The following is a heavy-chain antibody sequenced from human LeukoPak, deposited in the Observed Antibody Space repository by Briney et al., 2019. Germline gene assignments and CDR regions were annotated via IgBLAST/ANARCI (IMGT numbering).Heavy chain of an antibody. CDR3: ARGLILMVRGVITFYFDY. V-gene: IGHV4-34*01. CDR1: GGSFKTNY. J-gene: IGHJ4*02. CDR2: INHSGST. D-gene: IGHD3-10*01. Sequence: SETLSLTCAVSGGSFKTNYWSWLRQPPGKGLEWIGEINHSGSTNYNPSLKSRVTISIDKSRNQFSLKLSSVTAADTAVYYCARGLILMVRGVITFYFDYWGQGTLVTVSS.